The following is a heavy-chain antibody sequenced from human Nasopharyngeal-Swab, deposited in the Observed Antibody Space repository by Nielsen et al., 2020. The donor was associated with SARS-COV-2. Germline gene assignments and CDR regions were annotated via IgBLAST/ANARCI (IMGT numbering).Heavy chain of an antibody. CDR1: GYTFTSYG. J-gene: IGHJ4*02. CDR3: ARDDSSNYDFWSGYYTSFDY. V-gene: IGHV1-18*01. Sequence: ASVKVSCKASGYTFTSYGISWLRQAPGQGLEWMGWISAYNGNTNYAQKLQGRVTMTTDTSTSTAYMELRSLRSADTAVYYCARDDSSNYDFWSGYYTSFDYWGQGTLVTVSS. D-gene: IGHD3-3*01. CDR2: ISAYNGNT.